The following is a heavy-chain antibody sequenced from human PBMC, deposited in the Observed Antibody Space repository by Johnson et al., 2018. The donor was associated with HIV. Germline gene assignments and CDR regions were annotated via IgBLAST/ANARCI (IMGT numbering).Heavy chain of an antibody. Sequence: VQLVESGGGLIQPGGSLRLSCAASGFTVSSNYMSWVRQAPGKGLEWVSVIYSGGSTYYADSVKGRFIISRDNSKNTLYLQMNSLRAEDTAVYYCASSITMIVVVTGGAFDIWGQGTMVTVSS. CDR1: GFTVSSNY. V-gene: IGHV3-53*01. CDR3: ASSITMIVVVTGGAFDI. J-gene: IGHJ3*02. CDR2: IYSGGST. D-gene: IGHD3-22*01.